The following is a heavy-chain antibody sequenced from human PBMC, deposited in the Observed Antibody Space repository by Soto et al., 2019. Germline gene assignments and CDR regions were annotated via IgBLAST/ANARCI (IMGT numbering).Heavy chain of an antibody. CDR1: GGSISSGGYY. V-gene: IGHV4-31*03. D-gene: IGHD6-6*01. J-gene: IGHJ3*02. CDR2: IYYSGST. Sequence: SETLSLTCTVSGGSISSGGYYWSWIRQHPGKGLEWIGYIYYSGSTYYNPSLKSRVTISVDTSKNQFSLKLSSVTAADTAVYYCAREKGYQLLYGIAARPSAFDIWGQGTMVTVSS. CDR3: AREKGYQLLYGIAARPSAFDI.